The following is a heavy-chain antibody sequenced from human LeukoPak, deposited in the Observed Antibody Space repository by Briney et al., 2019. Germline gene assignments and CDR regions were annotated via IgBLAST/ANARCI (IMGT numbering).Heavy chain of an antibody. Sequence: SETLSLTCTVSGGSISSGGYYWSWIRQHPGKGLEWIGYIYYSGSTYYNPSLKSRVTISVDTSKNQFSLKLSSVTAADTAVYYCARDLGSVVITPWYFDYWGQGTLVTVSS. D-gene: IGHD3-22*01. J-gene: IGHJ4*02. CDR2: IYYSGST. CDR1: GGSISSGGYY. CDR3: ARDLGSVVITPWYFDY. V-gene: IGHV4-31*03.